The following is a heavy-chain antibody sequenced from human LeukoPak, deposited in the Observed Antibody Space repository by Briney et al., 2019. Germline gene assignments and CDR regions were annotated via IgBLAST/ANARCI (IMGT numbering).Heavy chain of an antibody. D-gene: IGHD3-10*01. J-gene: IGHJ4*02. V-gene: IGHV3-7*01. CDR1: GFTFSSYA. CDR3: ARDVGSGSTFDY. Sequence: PGGSLILSCAASGFTFSSYAMSWDRQAPSKGLEWVANIKQDGSEKYYVGSVKGRFTISRVNAKNSLYLQMNSLRPEDTAVYYCARDVGSGSTFDYWGQGTLVTVSS. CDR2: IKQDGSEK.